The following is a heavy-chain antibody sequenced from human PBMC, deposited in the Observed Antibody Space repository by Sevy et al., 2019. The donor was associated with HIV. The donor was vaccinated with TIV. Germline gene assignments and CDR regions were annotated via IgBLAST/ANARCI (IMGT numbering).Heavy chain of an antibody. D-gene: IGHD6-13*01. CDR1: GFTFSSYS. CDR3: ARLSGYSSSWSYFDY. J-gene: IGHJ4*02. Sequence: GGSLRLSCAASGFTFSSYSMNWVRQAPGKGLEWVSYISGSGSTIYYADSVKGRFTISRDNAKNSLYLQMNSLRAEETAVYYCARLSGYSSSWSYFDYWGQGTLVTVS. CDR2: ISGSGSTI. V-gene: IGHV3-48*01.